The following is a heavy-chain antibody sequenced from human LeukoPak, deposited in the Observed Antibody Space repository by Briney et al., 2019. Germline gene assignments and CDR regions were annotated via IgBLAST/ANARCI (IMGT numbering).Heavy chain of an antibody. CDR3: ARVAYSYGYVDY. Sequence: PSQTLSLTCTVSGGSISSGEYYWSWIRQPPGKGLEWIGYIYYSGSTYYNPSLKSRVTISVDTSKNQFSLKLSSVTAADTAVYYCARVAYSYGYVDYWGQGTPVTSSS. D-gene: IGHD5-18*01. J-gene: IGHJ4*02. CDR2: IYYSGST. V-gene: IGHV4-30-4*01. CDR1: GGSISSGEYY.